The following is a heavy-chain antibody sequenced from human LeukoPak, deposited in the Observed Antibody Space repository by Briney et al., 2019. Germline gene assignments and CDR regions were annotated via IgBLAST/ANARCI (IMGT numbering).Heavy chain of an antibody. D-gene: IGHD2-15*01. CDR3: ARLGSRLDY. CDR1: GGSISSYY. Sequence: KPSETLSLTCTVSGGSISSYYWSWIRQPPGKGLEWIGYMYYSGSTNYNPSLKSRVTISVDMSKNQVSLKLSSVTAADTAVYYCARLGSRLDYWGQGTLVTVSS. V-gene: IGHV4-59*08. J-gene: IGHJ4*02. CDR2: MYYSGST.